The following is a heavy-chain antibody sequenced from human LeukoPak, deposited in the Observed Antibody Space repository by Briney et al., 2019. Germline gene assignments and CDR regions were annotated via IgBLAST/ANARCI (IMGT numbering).Heavy chain of an antibody. CDR3: ARAPAGSYYYDSSGYRFDY. CDR1: GGSISSSNW. CDR2: IYHSGST. Sequence: SETLSLTCAVSGGSISSSNWWSWVRPPPGKGLGWIGEIYHSGSTNYTPSLKSRVNISVDKSKNLFSLKLSSVTAADTAVYYSARAPAGSYYYDSSGYRFDYWGQGNLVTVSS. J-gene: IGHJ4*02. V-gene: IGHV4-4*02. D-gene: IGHD3-22*01.